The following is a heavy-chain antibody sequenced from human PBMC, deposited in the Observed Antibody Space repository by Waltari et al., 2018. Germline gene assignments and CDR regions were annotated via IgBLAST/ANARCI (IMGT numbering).Heavy chain of an antibody. D-gene: IGHD6-6*01. CDR3: AGSSSGQGYYYYMDV. Sequence: QVQLQESGPGLVKPSETLSLTCTVSGGSISSYYWSWIRQPPGKGLEWIGYIYYSGSTNYNPSLKSRVTISVDTSKNQFSLKLSSVTAADTAVYYCAGSSSGQGYYYYMDVWGKGTTVTISS. J-gene: IGHJ6*03. V-gene: IGHV4-59*08. CDR1: GGSISSYY. CDR2: IYYSGST.